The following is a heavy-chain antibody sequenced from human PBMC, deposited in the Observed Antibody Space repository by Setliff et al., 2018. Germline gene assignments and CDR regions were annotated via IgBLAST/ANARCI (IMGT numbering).Heavy chain of an antibody. J-gene: IGHJ6*03. Sequence: SVKVSCKASGGTFSNYDISWVRQALGQGLEWMGGIIPIFGTTNYAQRFQGRVTITTDESTSTAYMELSSLRSEDTAVYYCARERGDIVTTTSYYYYLDVWGKGTTVTVSS. CDR2: IIPIFGTT. V-gene: IGHV1-69*05. D-gene: IGHD5-12*01. CDR1: GGTFSNYD. CDR3: ARERGDIVTTTSYYYYLDV.